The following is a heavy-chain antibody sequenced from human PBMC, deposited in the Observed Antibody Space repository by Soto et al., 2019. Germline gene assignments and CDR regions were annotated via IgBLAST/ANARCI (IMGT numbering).Heavy chain of an antibody. J-gene: IGHJ6*02. Sequence: ASVKVSCKASGGTFSSYAISWVRQAPGQGLEWMGGIIPIFGTANYAQKFQGRVTITADESTSTAYMELSSLRSEDTAVYYCARLKTTVTTYHYYGMDVWGQGTTVTVSS. V-gene: IGHV1-69*13. CDR3: ARLKTTVTTYHYYGMDV. CDR1: GGTFSSYA. CDR2: IIPIFGTA. D-gene: IGHD4-4*01.